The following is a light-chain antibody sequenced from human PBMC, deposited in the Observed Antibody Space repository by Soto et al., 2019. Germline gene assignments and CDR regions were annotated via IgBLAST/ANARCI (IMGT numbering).Light chain of an antibody. V-gene: IGLV1-51*02. Sequence: QSVLTQPPSLSAAPGQKVTISCSGSGSNVGPNFVSWYQQLPGTAPRLLIYETNKRPSGIPDRFSGSKSGTSATLDIAGLQTGDEADYYCGTWNNNLRDVVFGGGTKVTVL. CDR2: ETN. J-gene: IGLJ3*02. CDR3: GTWNNNLRDVV. CDR1: GSNVGPNF.